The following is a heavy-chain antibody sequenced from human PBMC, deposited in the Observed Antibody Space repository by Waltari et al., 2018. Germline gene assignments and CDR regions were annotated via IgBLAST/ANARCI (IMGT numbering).Heavy chain of an antibody. Sequence: EVQLVESGGGLVQPGGSLRLSCAASGFPFSSYEMNWVRQAPGKGLEWVSYISSSGSTIYYADSVKGRFTISRDNAKNSLYLQMNSLRAEDTAVYYCASGQYYYDSSGKNFDYWGQGTLVTVSS. CDR1: GFPFSSYE. J-gene: IGHJ4*02. CDR3: ASGQYYYDSSGKNFDY. D-gene: IGHD3-22*01. V-gene: IGHV3-48*03. CDR2: ISSSGSTI.